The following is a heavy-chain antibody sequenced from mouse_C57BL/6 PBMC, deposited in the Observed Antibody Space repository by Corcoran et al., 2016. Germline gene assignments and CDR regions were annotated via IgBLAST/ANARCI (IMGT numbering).Heavy chain of an antibody. V-gene: IGHV1-80*01. J-gene: IGHJ4*01. Sequence: QVQLQQSGAELVKPGASVKISCKASGYAFSSYWMNWVKQRPGKGLEWIGQIYPGDGDTNYNGKFKGKATLTADKSSSTAYMQLSSLTSEDSAVYFCEKLGFGYAMDYWGKETSGTVSS. CDR3: EKLGFGYAMDY. D-gene: IGHD4-1*01. CDR2: IYPGDGDT. CDR1: GYAFSSYW.